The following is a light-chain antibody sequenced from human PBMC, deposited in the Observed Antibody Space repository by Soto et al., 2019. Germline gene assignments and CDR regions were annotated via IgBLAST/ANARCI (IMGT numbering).Light chain of an antibody. CDR2: KAS. CDR1: RSLVYSDGNAY. Sequence: LSXXVTLGQPASISCRSSRSLVYSDGNAYLNWFHQRPGQSPRRLIYKASNRDSGVPDRFSGSGSGTDFTLHINRVEAEDVGVYYCMQGTHWPPTFGRGTRVEIE. J-gene: IGKJ1*01. V-gene: IGKV2-30*01. CDR3: MQGTHWPPT.